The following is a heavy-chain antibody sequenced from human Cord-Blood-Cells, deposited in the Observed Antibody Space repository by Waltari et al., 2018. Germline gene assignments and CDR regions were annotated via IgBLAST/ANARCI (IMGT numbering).Heavy chain of an antibody. V-gene: IGHV1-2*02. J-gene: IGHJ4*02. CDR2: INPNSGGK. CDR3: ARDSGSYFTSFDY. CDR1: GYTFTGYY. D-gene: IGHD1-26*01. Sequence: QVQLVQSGAEVKKPGASVKVSCKASGYTFTGYYMHWVRQAPGQGLEWMGWINPNSGGKNYAQEFQGRVTMTRDTSISTAYMELSRLRSDDTAVYYCARDSGSYFTSFDYWGQGTLVTVSS.